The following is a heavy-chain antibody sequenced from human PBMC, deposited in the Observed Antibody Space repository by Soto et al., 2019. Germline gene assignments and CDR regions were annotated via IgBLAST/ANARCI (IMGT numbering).Heavy chain of an antibody. CDR2: IWYDGSNK. CDR3: ARELRDDSSGSLGY. D-gene: IGHD3-22*01. Sequence: GGSLRLSCAASGFTFSSYGMHWVRQAPGKGLEWVAVIWYDGSNKYYADSVKGRFTISRDNSKNTLYLQMNSLRAEDTAVYYCARELRDDSSGSLGYWGQGTLVTVSS. V-gene: IGHV3-33*01. J-gene: IGHJ4*02. CDR1: GFTFSSYG.